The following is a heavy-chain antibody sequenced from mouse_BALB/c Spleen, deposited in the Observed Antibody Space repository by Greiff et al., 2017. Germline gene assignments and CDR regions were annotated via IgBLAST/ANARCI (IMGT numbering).Heavy chain of an antibody. CDR2: IDPETGGT. V-gene: IGHV1-15*01. CDR3: TRGNYISWFAY. CDR1: GYTFTDYE. D-gene: IGHD2-1*01. Sequence: QVQLKESGAELVRPGASVTLSCKASGYTFTDYEMHWVKQTPVHGLEWIGAIDPETGGTAYNQKFKGKATLTADKSSSTAYMELRSLTSEDSAVYYCTRGNYISWFAYWGQGTLVTVSA. J-gene: IGHJ3*01.